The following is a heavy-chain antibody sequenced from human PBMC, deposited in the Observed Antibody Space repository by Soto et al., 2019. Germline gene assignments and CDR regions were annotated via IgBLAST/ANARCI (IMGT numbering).Heavy chain of an antibody. CDR3: ARASHYDYIWGSYRPISFDY. Sequence: SETLSLTCTVSGGSISSGGYYWSWIRQHPGKGLEWIGYIYYSGSTYYNPSLKSRVTISVDTSKNQFSQKLSSVTAADTAVYYCARASHYDYIWGSYRPISFDYWGQGTLVTVSS. V-gene: IGHV4-31*03. CDR2: IYYSGST. J-gene: IGHJ4*02. CDR1: GGSISSGGYY. D-gene: IGHD3-16*02.